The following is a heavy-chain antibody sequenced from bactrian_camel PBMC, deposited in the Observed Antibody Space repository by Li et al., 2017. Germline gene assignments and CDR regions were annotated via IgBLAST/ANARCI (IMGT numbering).Heavy chain of an antibody. D-gene: IGHD7*01. CDR3: VRSLEHTVAMEFGY. CDR2: IVRGSHT. Sequence: VQLVESGGGSVQSGGSLSLSCTISGWTYSRYAKGWLRQAPGKQREAVAAIVRGSHTDYHAAVKGRFTISQDTPKNTVYLQMNSLKPEDTAVYYCVRSLEHTVAMEFGYWGQGTQVTVS. V-gene: IGHV3S53*01. J-gene: IGHJ6*01. CDR1: GWTYSRYA.